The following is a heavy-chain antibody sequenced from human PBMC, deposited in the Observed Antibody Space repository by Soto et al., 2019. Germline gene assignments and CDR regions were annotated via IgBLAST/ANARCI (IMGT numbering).Heavy chain of an antibody. Sequence: SESLSRTCTVSDRSIGYHYWCWIRQPPGKGLEWIGFMFDKGNTNYNPSLKSRVTMSLDTSNNQFSLKVTSVTAADTAVYYCARAGVLRYFGSIWGQGTTVT. V-gene: IGHV4-59*11. CDR3: ARAGVLRYFGSI. CDR2: MFDKGNT. J-gene: IGHJ3*02. CDR1: DRSIGYHY. D-gene: IGHD3-9*01.